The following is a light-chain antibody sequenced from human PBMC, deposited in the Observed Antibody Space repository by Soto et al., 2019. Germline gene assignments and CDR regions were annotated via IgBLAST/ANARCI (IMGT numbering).Light chain of an antibody. Sequence: DIQMTQSPSTLSAFVGDRVTITCRASQSISSWLAWYQQRPGRAPKLLIYKAATLQSGVPSRFSGSGSGTEFTLTISSLQPDDFATYYCQQYGSYRTFGQGTKVESK. V-gene: IGKV1-5*03. J-gene: IGKJ1*01. CDR3: QQYGSYRT. CDR2: KAA. CDR1: QSISSW.